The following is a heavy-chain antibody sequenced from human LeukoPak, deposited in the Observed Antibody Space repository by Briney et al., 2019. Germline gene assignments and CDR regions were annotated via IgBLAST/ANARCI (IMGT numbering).Heavy chain of an antibody. V-gene: IGHV3-23*01. J-gene: IGHJ4*02. CDR3: TIFGTAPPY. CDR1: GFTFSNYA. D-gene: IGHD3-3*01. Sequence: PGGSLRLSCAASGFTFSNYAMSWVRQAPGKGLEWVSAISNSGGNSYYADSVKGRVTISRDNAKNTLYLQMNSLRADDTAVYYCTIFGTAPPYWGQGTLVTVSS. CDR2: ISNSGGNS.